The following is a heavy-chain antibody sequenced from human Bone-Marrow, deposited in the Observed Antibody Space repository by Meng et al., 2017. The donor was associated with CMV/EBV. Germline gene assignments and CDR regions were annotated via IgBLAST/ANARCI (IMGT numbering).Heavy chain of an antibody. V-gene: IGHV3-20*04. CDR1: GFTFDDYG. Sequence: GGSLRLSCAASGFTFDDYGMSWVRQAPGKGLEWVSGINWNGGSTGYADSVKGRFTISRDNAKNSLYLQMNSLRAEDTALYYCARVIAAAGRTFFGSSYYYYYGMDVWGQGTTVTVSS. D-gene: IGHD6-13*01. J-gene: IGHJ6*02. CDR3: ARVIAAAGRTFFGSSYYYYYGMDV. CDR2: INWNGGST.